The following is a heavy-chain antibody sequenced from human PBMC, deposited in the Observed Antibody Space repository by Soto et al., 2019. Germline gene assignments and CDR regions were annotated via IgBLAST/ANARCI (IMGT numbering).Heavy chain of an antibody. V-gene: IGHV4-59*01. CDR1: GGSIISYY. Sequence: SETLSLTCTVSGGSIISYYWSWIRQPPWKGLEWIGYIYYSGSTNYNPSLKSRVTISVDTSKNQFSLKLSSVTAADTAVYYCASMRTPPPFDYGDYVYFDYWGQGTLVTVSS. J-gene: IGHJ4*02. CDR2: IYYSGST. CDR3: ASMRTPPPFDYGDYVYFDY. D-gene: IGHD4-17*01.